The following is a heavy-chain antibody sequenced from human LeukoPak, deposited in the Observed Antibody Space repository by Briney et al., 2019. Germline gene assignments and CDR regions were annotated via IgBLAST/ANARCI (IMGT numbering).Heavy chain of an antibody. V-gene: IGHV3-74*01. J-gene: IGHJ4*02. CDR1: GFAFSSGY. CDR2: ISSDGNNT. Sequence: GGSLRLSCAVSGFAFSSGYMHWVRQPPGKGPVWVSRISSDGNNTIYADSVKGRFTISRDDARNTLYLQMNSPRDADTAVYYCARYTGGGVYWGQGTLVTVSS. CDR3: ARYTGGGVY. D-gene: IGHD2-2*02.